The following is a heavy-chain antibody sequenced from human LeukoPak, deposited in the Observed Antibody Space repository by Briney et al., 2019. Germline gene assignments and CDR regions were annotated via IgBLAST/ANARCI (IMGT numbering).Heavy chain of an antibody. J-gene: IGHJ4*02. CDR1: GFTFDDYA. CDR3: AKGARIVGATDYVTHFDY. CDR2: ISWNSGSI. V-gene: IGHV3-9*01. Sequence: GGSLRLSCAASGFTFDDYAMHWVRQAPGKGLEWVSGISWNSGSIGYADSVKGRFTISRDNAKNSLYLQMNSLRAEDTALYYCAKGARIVGATDYVTHFDYWGQGTLVTVSS. D-gene: IGHD1-26*01.